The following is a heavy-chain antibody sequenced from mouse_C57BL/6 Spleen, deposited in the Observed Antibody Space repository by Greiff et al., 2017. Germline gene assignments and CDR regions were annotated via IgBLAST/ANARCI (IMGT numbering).Heavy chain of an antibody. D-gene: IGHD1-1*01. J-gene: IGHJ1*03. CDR1: GYTFTSYW. V-gene: IGHV1-59*01. Sequence: VQLQPPGAELVRPGPSVKLSCKASGYTFTSYWMHWVKQRPGQGLEWIGVIDPSDSYTNYNQKFKGKATLTVDTSSSTAYMQLSSLTSEDSAVYYCAKEGTVVAGNWYFDVWGTGTTVTVSS. CDR2: IDPSDSYT. CDR3: AKEGTVVAGNWYFDV.